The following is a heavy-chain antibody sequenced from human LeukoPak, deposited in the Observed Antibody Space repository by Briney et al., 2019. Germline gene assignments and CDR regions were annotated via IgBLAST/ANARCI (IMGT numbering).Heavy chain of an antibody. CDR3: ARVVHYGSGPAVG. CDR1: GFPFSDYY. CDR2: ISSSGDTI. D-gene: IGHD3-10*01. J-gene: IGHJ4*02. Sequence: GGSLRLSRAASGFPFSDYYMSWIRQAPGKGLEWVSYISSSGDTIYYADSVKGRFTISRDNAKNSVHLQMNSLRAEDTAVYYCARVVHYGSGPAVGWGQGTLVTVSS. V-gene: IGHV3-11*01.